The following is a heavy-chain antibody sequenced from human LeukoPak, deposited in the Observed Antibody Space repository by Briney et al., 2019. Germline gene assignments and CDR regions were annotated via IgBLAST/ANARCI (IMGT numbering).Heavy chain of an antibody. CDR2: IYTSGST. CDR1: GDSISGGSYY. J-gene: IGHJ4*02. V-gene: IGHV4-61*02. Sequence: PSETLSLTCSVSGDSISGGSYYWNWIRQPAGKGLEWIGLIYTSGSTNYNPSLKSRVTILLDTSKSQFSLRLNSVTAADTAVYFCARQFQYWGQGTPVTVSS. CDR3: ARQFQY. D-gene: IGHD5-24*01.